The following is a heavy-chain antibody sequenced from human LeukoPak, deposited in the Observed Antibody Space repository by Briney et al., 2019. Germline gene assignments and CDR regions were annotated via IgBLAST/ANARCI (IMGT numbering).Heavy chain of an antibody. J-gene: IGHJ4*02. D-gene: IGHD6-19*01. V-gene: IGHV3-33*06. CDR1: GFTFSSYG. Sequence: GGSLRLSCAASGFTFSSYGMHWVRQAPGKGLEWVAVIWYDGSNKYYADSVKGRFTISRDNSKNTLYLQMNSLRAEDTAVYYCAKDRGYSSGWRGRGYYFDYWGQGTLVTVSS. CDR3: AKDRGYSSGWRGRGYYFDY. CDR2: IWYDGSNK.